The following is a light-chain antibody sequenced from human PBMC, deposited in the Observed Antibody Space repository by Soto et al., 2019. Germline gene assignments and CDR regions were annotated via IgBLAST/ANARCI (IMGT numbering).Light chain of an antibody. J-gene: IGKJ1*01. CDR1: QSLLYSSDNKNY. CDR3: QQYYGTPPWT. CDR2: WAT. V-gene: IGKV4-1*01. Sequence: DIVMIQSPDSLAVSLGERATINCKSSQSLLYSSDNKNYLAWYQQTPGQPPKLLIFWATTRESGVPDRFSGSGSGTDFTLTISSLQAEDVAVYYCQQYYGTPPWTFGQGTKVDIK.